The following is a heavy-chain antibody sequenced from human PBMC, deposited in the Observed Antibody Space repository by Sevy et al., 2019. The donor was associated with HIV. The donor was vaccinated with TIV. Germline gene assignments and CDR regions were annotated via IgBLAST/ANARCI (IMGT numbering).Heavy chain of an antibody. D-gene: IGHD1-26*01. CDR2: LSGSGGST. V-gene: IGHV3-23*01. J-gene: IGHJ4*02. Sequence: GGSLRLACAASGFTFSSYAMSWVRRAPGKGLEWVSTLSGSGGSTYYADSVKGRFTISRDNSKNTLYLQVNSLRAEDTAVYYCAKEGELLRGSSYYFDYWGQGTLVTVSS. CDR1: GFTFSSYA. CDR3: AKEGELLRGSSYYFDY.